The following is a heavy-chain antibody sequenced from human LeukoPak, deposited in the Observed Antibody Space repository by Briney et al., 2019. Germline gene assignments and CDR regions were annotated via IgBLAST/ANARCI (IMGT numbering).Heavy chain of an antibody. CDR2: IYYSGST. CDR1: GGSISSSSYY. J-gene: IGHJ4*02. CDR3: AREITMVRGVIPD. V-gene: IGHV4-39*07. D-gene: IGHD3-10*01. Sequence: SETLSLTCTVSGGSISSSSYYWGWIRQPPGKGLEWIGSIYYSGSTYYNPSLKSRVTISVDTSKNQFSLKLSSVTAADTAVYYCAREITMVRGVIPDWGQGTLVTVSS.